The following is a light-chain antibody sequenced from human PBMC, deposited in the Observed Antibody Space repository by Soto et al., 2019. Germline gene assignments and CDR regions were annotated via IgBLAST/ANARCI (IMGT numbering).Light chain of an antibody. CDR3: SPFTSASTRI. V-gene: IGLV2-14*03. J-gene: IGLJ1*01. CDR2: GVT. CDR1: SSDIGAFNF. Sequence: QSALTQPASVSGSPGQSISIPCTGTSSDIGAFNFVSWYQQHPGKAPKVLIYGVTNRPSGVDYRFSGSKSGNTASLIISGLRPEDEADYYCSPFTSASTRIFGTGTKVTVL.